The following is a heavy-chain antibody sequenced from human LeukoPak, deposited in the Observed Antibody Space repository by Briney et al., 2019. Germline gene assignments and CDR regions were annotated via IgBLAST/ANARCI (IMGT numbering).Heavy chain of an antibody. Sequence: PSETLSLTCTVSGGSISSGAYYWSWVRQHPGKGLDWIGYIGYTGDTYYNPSLRSRVTISVDTSKTQFSLRLSSVTAADTAVYYCVRVEAATTNPRFDFWGQGTLVTVSS. CDR1: GGSISSGAYY. D-gene: IGHD1-1*01. CDR3: VRVEAATTNPRFDF. J-gene: IGHJ4*02. CDR2: IGYTGDT. V-gene: IGHV4-31*03.